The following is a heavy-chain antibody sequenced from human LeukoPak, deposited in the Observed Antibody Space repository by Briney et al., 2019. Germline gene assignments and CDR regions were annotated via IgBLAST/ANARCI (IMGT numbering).Heavy chain of an antibody. V-gene: IGHV1-46*01. D-gene: IGHD6-19*01. Sequence: GASVKVSCKASGYTFTSYYMHWVRQAPGQGLEWMGIINPSGGSTSYAQKLQGRVTMTTDTSTSTAYMELRSLRSDDTAVYYCARDYGSGWKWGNWFDPWGQGTLVTVSS. J-gene: IGHJ5*02. CDR2: INPSGGST. CDR3: ARDYGSGWKWGNWFDP. CDR1: GYTFTSYY.